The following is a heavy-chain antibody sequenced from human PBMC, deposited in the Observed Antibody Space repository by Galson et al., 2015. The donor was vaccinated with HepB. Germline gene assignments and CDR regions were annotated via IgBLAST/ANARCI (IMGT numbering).Heavy chain of an antibody. J-gene: IGHJ5*02. Sequence: SLRLSCATSGFTFSSYVMSWVRQTPGKGLEWVSSISGGGGTTLYADSVEGRFTISRDNPQNTLYLQMNSLRAEDTAFYYCAKDTWPEMSWGYDPWGQGTLVTVSS. CDR2: ISGGGGTT. V-gene: IGHV3-23*01. CDR3: AKDTWPEMSWGYDP. CDR1: GFTFSSYV. D-gene: IGHD3-16*01.